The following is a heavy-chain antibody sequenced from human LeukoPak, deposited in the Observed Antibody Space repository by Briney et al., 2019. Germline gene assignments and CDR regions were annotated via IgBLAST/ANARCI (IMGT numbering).Heavy chain of an antibody. D-gene: IGHD6-19*01. J-gene: IGHJ4*02. V-gene: IGHV5-51*01. CDR2: IYPGDSDT. CDR1: GYSFTSYW. CDR3: ARRSYNSAWYADY. Sequence: PGESLKISCKGSGYSFTSYWIGWVRQMPGKGLEWMGIIYPGDSDTRYSPSFQGQVTISVDKSISTAFLQWSSLKASDTAVYYCARRSYNSAWYADYWGQGTLVTVSS.